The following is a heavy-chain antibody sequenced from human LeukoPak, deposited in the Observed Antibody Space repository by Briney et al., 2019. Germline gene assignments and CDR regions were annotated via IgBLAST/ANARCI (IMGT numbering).Heavy chain of an antibody. V-gene: IGHV3-23*01. CDR2: ISGSGGST. CDR3: AKDPRTTGTSLYYYYGMDV. D-gene: IGHD1-7*01. Sequence: GGSLRLSCAASGFTFSSYAMSWVRQAPGKGLEWVSAISGSGGSTYYADSVKGRFTISRDNSKNTLYLQMNSLRAEDTAVYYCAKDPRTTGTSLYYYYGMDVWGQGTTVTVSS. J-gene: IGHJ6*02. CDR1: GFTFSSYA.